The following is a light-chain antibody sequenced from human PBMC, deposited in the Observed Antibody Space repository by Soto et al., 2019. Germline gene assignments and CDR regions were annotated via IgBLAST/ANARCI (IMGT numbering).Light chain of an antibody. CDR1: QRITTY. Sequence: DIQMTQSPSSLSASVGDRVAITCRASQRITTYLNWYQHKAGKAPKLLIYAASSLQGGVPSRFSGSGSGTDFSLTISSLQPEDFATYYCQQSYSTPWTFGQGTKVESK. CDR2: AAS. CDR3: QQSYSTPWT. J-gene: IGKJ1*01. V-gene: IGKV1-39*01.